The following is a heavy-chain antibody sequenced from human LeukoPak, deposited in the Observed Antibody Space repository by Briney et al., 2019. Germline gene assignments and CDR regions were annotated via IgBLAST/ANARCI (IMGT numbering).Heavy chain of an antibody. CDR2: IYSGGST. CDR1: GFSVSSNY. D-gene: IGHD2-21*02. V-gene: IGHV3-53*01. Sequence: GGSLRLSCAASGFSVSSNYMSWVRQAPGKGLEWVSVIYSGGSTYYADSVKGRFTISRDNSKNTLYLQMRSLRAEDTAAYYCARTDETAPAEDFQHWGQGTLVTVSS. J-gene: IGHJ1*01. CDR3: ARTDETAPAEDFQH.